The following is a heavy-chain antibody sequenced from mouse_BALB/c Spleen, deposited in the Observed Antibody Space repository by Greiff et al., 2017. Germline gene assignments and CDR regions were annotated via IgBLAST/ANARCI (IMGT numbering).Heavy chain of an antibody. CDR3: ASNGNPAWFAY. Sequence: EVQLQQSGPELVKPGASVKMSCKASGYTFTSYVMHWVKQKPGQGLEWIGYISPYNDGTKYNEKFKGKATLTSDKSSSTAYMELSSLTSEDSAVYYCASNGNPAWFAYWGQGTLVTVSA. CDR1: GYTFTSYV. D-gene: IGHD2-1*01. J-gene: IGHJ3*01. V-gene: IGHV1-14*01. CDR2: ISPYNDGT.